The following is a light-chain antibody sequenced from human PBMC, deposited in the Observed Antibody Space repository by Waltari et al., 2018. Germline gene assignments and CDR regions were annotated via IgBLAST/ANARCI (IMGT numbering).Light chain of an antibody. CDR2: QVS. J-gene: IGKJ4*01. CDR3: IQGTHLPT. CDR1: QSLVHSDGKTY. Sequence: DVVMTQSPLSLPITPGQPASISCRSSQSLVHSDGKTYLSWSQQKPGQPPRRLIYQVSNRDSGVPDRFSGSGAGTDFTLKISRVEAEDVGVYYCIQGTHLPTFGGGTKVEIK. V-gene: IGKV2-30*02.